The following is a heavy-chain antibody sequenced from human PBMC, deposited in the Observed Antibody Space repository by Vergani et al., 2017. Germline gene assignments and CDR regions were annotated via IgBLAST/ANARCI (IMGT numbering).Heavy chain of an antibody. J-gene: IGHJ6*02. D-gene: IGHD6-19*01. V-gene: IGHV3-13*05. Sequence: EVQLVESGGGLVQPGGSLRLSCAASGFTFSSYDMHWVRQATGKGLEWVSAIGTAGDPYYPGSVKGRFTISRENAKNSLYLQMNSLRAEDTAVYYCARNQQWLGLYYYYGMDVWGQGTTVTVSS. CDR1: GFTFSSYD. CDR3: ARNQQWLGLYYYYGMDV. CDR2: IGTAGDP.